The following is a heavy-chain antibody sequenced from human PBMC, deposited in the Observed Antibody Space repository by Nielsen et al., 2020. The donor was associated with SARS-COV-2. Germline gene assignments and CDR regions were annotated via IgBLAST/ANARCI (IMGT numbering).Heavy chain of an antibody. D-gene: IGHD2-21*01. J-gene: IGHJ4*02. V-gene: IGHV3-43D*04. CDR1: GFTFDDHA. CDR3: AREAYSTSSGYFDY. Sequence: GGSLRLSCAASGFTFDDHAMHWVRQPPGKGLEWVSLISWNGVTTYYADSVKGRFTISRDNSKNSLYLQMDSLRAEDTALYYCAREAYSTSSGYFDYWGRGTLVSVSS. CDR2: ISWNGVTT.